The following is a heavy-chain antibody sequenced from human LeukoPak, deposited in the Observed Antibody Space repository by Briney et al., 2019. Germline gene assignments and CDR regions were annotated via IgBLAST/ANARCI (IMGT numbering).Heavy chain of an antibody. Sequence: PSETLSLTCTVSGGSIRSSTYNWGWIRQPPGKELEWIGSIHYTGTTYYNPSLKSRVTISIDTSKNQFSLRLSSVTAADTALYYCARTGGSFYFYYYMDVWGKGTTVTVSS. D-gene: IGHD1-26*01. V-gene: IGHV4-39*07. J-gene: IGHJ6*03. CDR1: GGSIRSSTYN. CDR2: IHYTGTT. CDR3: ARTGGSFYFYYYMDV.